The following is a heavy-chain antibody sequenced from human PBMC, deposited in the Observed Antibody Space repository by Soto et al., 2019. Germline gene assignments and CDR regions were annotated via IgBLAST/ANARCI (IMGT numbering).Heavy chain of an antibody. D-gene: IGHD3-22*01. CDR1: GGTFSSYT. CDR3: ASTFYYYDSSGDAFDI. Sequence: ASVKVSCKASGGTFSSYTISWVRQAPGQGLEWMGRIIPILGIANYAQKFQGRVTITADKSTSTAYMELSSLRSEDTAVYYCASTFYYYDSSGDAFDIWGQGTMVTVSS. CDR2: IIPILGIA. V-gene: IGHV1-69*02. J-gene: IGHJ3*02.